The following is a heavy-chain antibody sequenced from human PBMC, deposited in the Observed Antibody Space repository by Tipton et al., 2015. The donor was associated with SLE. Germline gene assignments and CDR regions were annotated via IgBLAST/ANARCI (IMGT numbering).Heavy chain of an antibody. CDR1: GGSISSSSYY. CDR2: IYYSGST. CDR3: AREPSMVGAFDI. J-gene: IGHJ3*02. D-gene: IGHD3-10*01. V-gene: IGHV4-39*07. Sequence: TLSLTCIVSGGSISSSSYYWGWIRQPPGKGLEWIGRIYYSGSTYYNPSLKSRVTISVDTSKNQFSLKLSSVTAADTAAYYCAREPSMVGAFDIWGQGTMVTVSS.